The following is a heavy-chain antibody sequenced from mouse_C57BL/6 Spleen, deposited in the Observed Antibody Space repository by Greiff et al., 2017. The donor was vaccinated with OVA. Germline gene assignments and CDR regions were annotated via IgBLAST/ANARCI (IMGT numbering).Heavy chain of an antibody. CDR1: GYTFTSYW. J-gene: IGHJ3*01. D-gene: IGHD2-4*01. CDR2: IYPGSGST. CDR3: AREDYDEASWFAY. V-gene: IGHV1-55*01. Sequence: QVQLQQSGAELVKPGASVKMSCKASGYTFTSYWITWVKQRPGQGLEWIGDIYPGSGSTNYNEKFKSKATLTVDTSSSTAYMQLSSLTSEDSAVYYCAREDYDEASWFAYWGQGTLVTVSA.